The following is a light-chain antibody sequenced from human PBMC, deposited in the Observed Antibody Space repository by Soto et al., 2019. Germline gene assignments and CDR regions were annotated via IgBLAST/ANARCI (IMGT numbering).Light chain of an antibody. V-gene: IGLV2-23*03. CDR3: CSYAGSSTFYV. J-gene: IGLJ1*01. Sequence: QSALTQPASVSGSPGQSITISCTGTSSDVGSYNLVSWYQQHPGKTPKLMIYEGSKRPSGVSNRFSCSKSGNTASLTISGLQADDEADYYCCSYAGSSTFYVFGTGTKVTVL. CDR1: SSDVGSYNL. CDR2: EGS.